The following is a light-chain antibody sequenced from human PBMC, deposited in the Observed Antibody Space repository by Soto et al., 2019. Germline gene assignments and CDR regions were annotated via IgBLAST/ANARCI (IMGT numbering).Light chain of an antibody. Sequence: EIVLTQSPGTLSLSPGERATLSCRASQSVSSYLAWYQQKPGQAPRLLIYDASSRASDIPARFSGSGSGTDFTLSIRSLEPEDFAVYYCQQRSNWPWTFGQGTKVEIK. J-gene: IGKJ1*01. V-gene: IGKV3-11*01. CDR1: QSVSSY. CDR3: QQRSNWPWT. CDR2: DAS.